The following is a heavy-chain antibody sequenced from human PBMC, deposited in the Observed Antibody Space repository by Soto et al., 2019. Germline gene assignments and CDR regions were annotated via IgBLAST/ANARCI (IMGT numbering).Heavy chain of an antibody. J-gene: IGHJ4*02. CDR2: ISQGGYT. D-gene: IGHD4-17*01. CDR3: SRNADYKFDY. CDR1: GGSFIGYY. V-gene: IGHV4-34*01. Sequence: SETLSLTCAVYGGSFIGYYWTWIRQPPGTGLEWIGEISQGGYTGYNPSLKSRVTISVDKTKNELSLKLSSVTAADTAVYFCSRNADYKFDYWGQGTLLTVSS.